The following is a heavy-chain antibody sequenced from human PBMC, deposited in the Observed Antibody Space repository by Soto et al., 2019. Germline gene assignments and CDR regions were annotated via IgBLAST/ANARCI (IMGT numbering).Heavy chain of an antibody. CDR1: GFTFSGSR. V-gene: IGHV3-73*01. CDR3: TRLNVGAKIRYYYYGMDV. Sequence: GGFLRLSCAASGFTFSGSRRHWVRQASGKGLKGVGRIRSKANSYATAYAASVKGRFTISRDDSKNTAYLQMNSLKTEDTAVYYCTRLNVGAKIRYYYYGMDVWGQGTTVTVSS. J-gene: IGHJ6*02. D-gene: IGHD1-26*01. CDR2: IRSKANSYAT.